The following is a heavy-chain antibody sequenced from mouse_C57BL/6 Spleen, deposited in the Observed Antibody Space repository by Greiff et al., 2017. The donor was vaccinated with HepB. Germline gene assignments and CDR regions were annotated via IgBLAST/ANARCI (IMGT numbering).Heavy chain of an antibody. J-gene: IGHJ2*01. CDR3: ARSEVPVYFDY. Sequence: QVQLQQSGAELVKPGASVKISCKASGYAFSSYWMNWVKQRPGKGLEWIGQIYPGNGDTNYNGKFKGKATLTADKSSSPAYMHLSSLTSEDSAVYFGARSEVPVYFDYWGQGTTLTVSS. CDR1: GYAFSSYW. CDR2: IYPGNGDT. V-gene: IGHV1-80*01.